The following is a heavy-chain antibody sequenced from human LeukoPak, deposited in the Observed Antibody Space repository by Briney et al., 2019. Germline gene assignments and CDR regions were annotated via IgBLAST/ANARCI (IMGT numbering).Heavy chain of an antibody. Sequence: QPGGSLRLSCAASGFTFSSSWMSWVRQAPGKGLEWVANINQDGSEKLYVDSVKGRFTISRDNAKNSLYLQMNSLRVEDTAVYYCASPRSSDYGGGWGQGTLVTVSS. J-gene: IGHJ4*02. CDR2: INQDGSEK. CDR1: GFTFSSSW. V-gene: IGHV3-7*01. D-gene: IGHD6-25*01. CDR3: ASPRSSDYGGG.